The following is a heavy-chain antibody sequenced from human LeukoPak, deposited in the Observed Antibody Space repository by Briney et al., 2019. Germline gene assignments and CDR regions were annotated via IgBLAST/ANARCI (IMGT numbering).Heavy chain of an antibody. CDR3: ASLQGSPIRIQLWSPYGTFDY. D-gene: IGHD5-18*01. Sequence: TSVKVSCKASGGTFSSYAISWVRQAPGQGLEWMGGIIPIFGTANYAQKFQGRVTITADESTSTAYMELSSLRSEDTAVYYCASLQGSPIRIQLWSPYGTFDYWGQGTLVTVSS. CDR2: IIPIFGTA. J-gene: IGHJ4*02. CDR1: GGTFSSYA. V-gene: IGHV1-69*13.